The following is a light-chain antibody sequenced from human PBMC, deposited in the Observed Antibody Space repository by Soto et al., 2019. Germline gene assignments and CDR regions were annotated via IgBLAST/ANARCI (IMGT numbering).Light chain of an antibody. J-gene: IGKJ2*01. CDR2: GAS. CDR1: QSVSSSY. CDR3: QQYGSPYT. Sequence: EIVLTQSPGTLSLSPGERATLSCRASQSVSSSYLAWYQQKPGQAPRLLFDGASSRATGIPDSFSGSGSGTDFTLTISRLEPEDFAVYYCQQYGSPYTFGQGTKLEIK. V-gene: IGKV3-20*01.